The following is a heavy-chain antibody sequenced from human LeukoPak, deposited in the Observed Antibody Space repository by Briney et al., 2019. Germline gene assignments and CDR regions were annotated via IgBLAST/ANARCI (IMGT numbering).Heavy chain of an antibody. CDR1: GYTFTSYG. CDR3: ARGYYYDSSGYDQVNWFDP. CDR2: ISAYNGNT. J-gene: IGHJ5*02. D-gene: IGHD3-22*01. Sequence: ASVKVSCKASGYTFTSYGISWVRQAPGQGLEWMGWISAYNGNTNYAQKLQGRVTMTTDTSTSTAYMELRSLRSDDTAVYYCARGYYYDSSGYDQVNWFDPWGQGTLVTVSS. V-gene: IGHV1-18*01.